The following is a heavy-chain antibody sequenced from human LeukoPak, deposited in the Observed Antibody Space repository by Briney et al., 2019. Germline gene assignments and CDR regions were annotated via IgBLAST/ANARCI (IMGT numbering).Heavy chain of an antibody. D-gene: IGHD3-10*01. CDR2: IKQDRSEK. V-gene: IGHV3-7*01. J-gene: IGHJ4*02. CDR3: AKGKTYYYGSGTLLDY. Sequence: GGSLRLSCAASGFTFTNYWMSWVRQAPGKGLELVANIKQDRSEKYYVDSVKGRFTISRDNAKNSLYLQMNSLRAEDTAVYYCAKGKTYYYGSGTLLDYWGQGTLVTVSS. CDR1: GFTFTNYW.